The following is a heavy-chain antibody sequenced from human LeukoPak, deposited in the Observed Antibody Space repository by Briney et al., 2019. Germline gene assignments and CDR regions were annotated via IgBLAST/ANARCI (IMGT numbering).Heavy chain of an antibody. Sequence: SGGSLRLSCVASGFTFSSYSMNWVRQAPGKGLEWVSSISSSSSYIYYADSVKGRFTISRDNAKNSLYLQMNSLRAEDTAVYYCARDSLAAAGRFDYWGQGTLVTVSS. J-gene: IGHJ4*02. D-gene: IGHD6-13*01. V-gene: IGHV3-21*01. CDR1: GFTFSSYS. CDR2: ISSSSSYI. CDR3: ARDSLAAAGRFDY.